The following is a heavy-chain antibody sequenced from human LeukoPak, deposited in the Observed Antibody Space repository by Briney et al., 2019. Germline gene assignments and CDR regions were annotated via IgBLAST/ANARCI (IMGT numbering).Heavy chain of an antibody. V-gene: IGHV3-7*01. Sequence: GGSLRLSCAASGFTFSSYWMSWVRQAPGKGLEWVANIKQDGSEKYYVDSVKGRFTISRDNAKNSLYLQMNSLRAEDTAVYYCARIAIVGATLGDFDYWGQGTLVTVSS. J-gene: IGHJ4*02. CDR1: GFTFSSYW. D-gene: IGHD1-26*01. CDR2: IKQDGSEK. CDR3: ARIAIVGATLGDFDY.